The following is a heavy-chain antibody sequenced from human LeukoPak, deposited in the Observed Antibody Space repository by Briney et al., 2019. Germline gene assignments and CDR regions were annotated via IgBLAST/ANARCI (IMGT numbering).Heavy chain of an antibody. CDR2: LYSGGST. CDR1: GFTVSSKY. CDR3: ARDWITVGTFDY. J-gene: IGHJ4*02. V-gene: IGHV3-66*02. Sequence: GGSLRLSCAASGFTVSSKYMSWVRQAPGKWLEWVSVLYSGGSTYYADSVKGRFTISRDNSKNTLYLQMNSLRAEDTAVYYCARDWITVGTFDYWGQGTLVTVSS. D-gene: IGHD1-14*01.